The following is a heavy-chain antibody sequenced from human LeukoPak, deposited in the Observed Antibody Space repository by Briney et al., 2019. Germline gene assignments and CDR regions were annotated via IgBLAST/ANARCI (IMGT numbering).Heavy chain of an antibody. CDR3: VQEGPRGLAFDV. J-gene: IGHJ3*01. V-gene: IGHV3-23*01. CDR1: GVTFSSYV. Sequence: TGGSLRLSCEASGVTFSSYVMSWVRQAPGKGPEWVSGISGSGGGTYYADFAKGRFAISRDNSKNTLYLQMNSLRAEDSAVYYCVQEGPRGLAFDVWGRGTKVTVSS. CDR2: ISGSGGGT.